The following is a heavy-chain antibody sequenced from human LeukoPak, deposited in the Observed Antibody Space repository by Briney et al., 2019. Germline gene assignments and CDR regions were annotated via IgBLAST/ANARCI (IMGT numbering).Heavy chain of an antibody. D-gene: IGHD2-2*01. CDR2: INPNGGGT. V-gene: IGHV1-2*02. CDR1: GYTFTGYY. CDR3: ARGTLYCSSTSCHKTYYYYYYMDV. Sequence: ASVKVSCKASGYTFTGYYMHWVRQAPGQGLEWMGWINPNGGGTNYAQKFQGRVTMTRDTSISTAYMELSRLRSDDTAVYYCARGTLYCSSTSCHKTYYYYYYMDVWGKGTTVTVSS. J-gene: IGHJ6*03.